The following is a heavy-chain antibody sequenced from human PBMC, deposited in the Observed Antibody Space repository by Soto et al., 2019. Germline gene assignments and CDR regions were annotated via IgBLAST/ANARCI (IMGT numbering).Heavy chain of an antibody. CDR1: GYIFTAYS. CDR3: AREENCSDGICYSEYFQR. D-gene: IGHD2-15*01. CDR2: VNPSGGST. J-gene: IGHJ1*01. V-gene: IGHV1-46*01. Sequence: ASVKVSCKASGYIFTAYSMHWVRRAPGQGXEWMGVVNPSGGSTNYAQKFQGRITLTRDTSRNTVYMDLSSLTSGDTAVYYCAREENCSDGICYSEYFQRWGQGTLVTVSS.